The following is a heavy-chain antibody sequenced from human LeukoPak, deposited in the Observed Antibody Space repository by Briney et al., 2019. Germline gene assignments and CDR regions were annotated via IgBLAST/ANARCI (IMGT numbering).Heavy chain of an antibody. CDR2: SYYAGST. D-gene: IGHD3-22*01. Sequence: PSETLSLTCSVSGDSISSSSYYWRWIRVPPGKGLEWIVSSYYAGSTYYNPSLKSQVTLSVDTSTNHFSLNIKSVTAADTGMYYCVNYYDSSDYQQPNHFDYWGQGTLVPVPS. V-gene: IGHV4-39*02. CDR1: GDSISSSSYY. J-gene: IGHJ4*02. CDR3: VNYYDSSDYQQPNHFDY.